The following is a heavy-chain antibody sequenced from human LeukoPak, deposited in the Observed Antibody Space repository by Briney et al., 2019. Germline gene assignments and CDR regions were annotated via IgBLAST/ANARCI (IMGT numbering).Heavy chain of an antibody. D-gene: IGHD3-10*01. Sequence: SETLSLTCAVSGGSISSDNWWGWVRQTPGKGLEWIAEIYHAGGTNYNASLKSRVTISVDTSKNQFSLKLSSVTAADTAVYYCAREDTMVRGVISYWGQGTLVTVSS. J-gene: IGHJ4*02. CDR2: IYHAGGT. CDR3: AREDTMVRGVISY. CDR1: GGSISSDNW. V-gene: IGHV4-4*02.